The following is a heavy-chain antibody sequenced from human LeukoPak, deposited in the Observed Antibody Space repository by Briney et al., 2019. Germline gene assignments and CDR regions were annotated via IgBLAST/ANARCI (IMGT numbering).Heavy chain of an antibody. CDR3: ARDGVEMATTALFDY. Sequence: SVKVSCKASGGTFSSYAISWMRQAPGQGLEWMGGIIPIFGTANYAQKFQGRVTITADESTSTAYMELSSLRSEDTAVYYCARDGVEMATTALFDYWGQGTLVTVSS. CDR1: GGTFSSYA. D-gene: IGHD5-24*01. J-gene: IGHJ4*02. CDR2: IIPIFGTA. V-gene: IGHV1-69*01.